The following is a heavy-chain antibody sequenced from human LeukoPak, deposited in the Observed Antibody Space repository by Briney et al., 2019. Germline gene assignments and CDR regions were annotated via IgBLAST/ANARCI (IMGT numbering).Heavy chain of an antibody. CDR3: ARAGGYGDYGYDY. D-gene: IGHD4-17*01. Sequence: GGSLRLSCAASGFTFSSYWMHWVRQAPGKGLVWVSRINSDGSSTSYADSVEGRFTISRDNAKNTLYLQMNSLRAEDTAVYYCARAGGYGDYGYDYWGQGTLVTVSS. V-gene: IGHV3-74*01. J-gene: IGHJ4*02. CDR2: INSDGSST. CDR1: GFTFSSYW.